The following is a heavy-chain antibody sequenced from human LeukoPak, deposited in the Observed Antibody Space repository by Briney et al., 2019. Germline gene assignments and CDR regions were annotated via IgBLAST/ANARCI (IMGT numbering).Heavy chain of an antibody. CDR2: INHSGST. J-gene: IGHJ4*02. Sequence: PSETLSLTCAVYGGSFSGYYWSWIRQPPGKGLEWIGEINHSGSTNYNPSLKSRVTISVDTSKNQFSLKLSSVTAADTAVYYCARDYYDSSGYLAQNNYWGQGTLVTVSS. D-gene: IGHD3-22*01. CDR3: ARDYYDSSGYLAQNNY. CDR1: GGSFSGYY. V-gene: IGHV4-34*01.